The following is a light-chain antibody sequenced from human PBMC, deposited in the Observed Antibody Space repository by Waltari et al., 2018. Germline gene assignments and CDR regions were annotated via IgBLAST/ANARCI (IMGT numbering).Light chain of an antibody. CDR1: QSVLYSDTNKNY. V-gene: IGKV4-1*01. J-gene: IGKJ1*01. CDR3: HQYSTTPWT. CDR2: WAS. Sequence: DLVMTQSPDSLAVSLVERATIHRKSSQSVLYSDTNKNYLAWYQQKPGQPPKLLIYWASARESGVPDRFSGSGSGTDFTLTITSLQAEDVAVYYCHQYSTTPWTFGQGTKVEI.